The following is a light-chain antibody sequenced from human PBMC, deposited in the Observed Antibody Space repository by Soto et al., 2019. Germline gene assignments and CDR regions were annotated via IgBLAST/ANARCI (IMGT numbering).Light chain of an antibody. CDR2: GAS. CDR1: QSVSSY. CDR3: QQYGSSRGT. J-gene: IGKJ1*01. V-gene: IGKV3-20*01. Sequence: ETVLTQSPATLSLSPGERATLSCRASQSVSSYLAWYQQKPGQAPRLLIYGASSRATGIPDRFSGSGSGTDFTLTISRLEPEDFAVYYCQQYGSSRGTFGQGTKVDIK.